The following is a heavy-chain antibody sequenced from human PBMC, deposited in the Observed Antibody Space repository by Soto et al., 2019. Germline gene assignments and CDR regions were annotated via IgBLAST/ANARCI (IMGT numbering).Heavy chain of an antibody. CDR3: ARAQPTYSSSYFDY. Sequence: EVQLLESGGDLVQPGGSLRLSCAASGFTFSSYAMSWVRQAPGKGLEWVSTISGRGDDTYYTDTVKGRFTISRDNSKNTRYVHMNSLRAEDTAVYYCARAQPTYSSSYFDYWGQGTLVIVSS. J-gene: IGHJ4*02. CDR1: GFTFSSYA. CDR2: ISGRGDDT. D-gene: IGHD3-22*01. V-gene: IGHV3-23*01.